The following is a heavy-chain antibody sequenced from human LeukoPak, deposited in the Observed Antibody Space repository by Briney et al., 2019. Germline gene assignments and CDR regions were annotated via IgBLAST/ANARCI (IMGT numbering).Heavy chain of an antibody. CDR1: GGTFSSYA. Sequence: ASVKVSCKASGGTFSSYAISWVRQAPRQGLEWMGRIIPIFGTANYAQKFQGRVTITTDESTSTAYMELSSLRSEDTAVYYCAREDFWSLDYWGQGTLVTVSS. CDR2: IIPIFGTA. D-gene: IGHD3-3*01. V-gene: IGHV1-69*05. J-gene: IGHJ4*02. CDR3: AREDFWSLDY.